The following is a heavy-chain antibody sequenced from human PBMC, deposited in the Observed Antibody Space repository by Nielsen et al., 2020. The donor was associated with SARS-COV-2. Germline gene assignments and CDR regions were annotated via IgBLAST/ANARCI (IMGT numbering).Heavy chain of an antibody. J-gene: IGHJ3*02. CDR2: INHSGST. CDR1: GGSFSGYY. CDR3: ARLGRYCSGGSCLRAFDI. D-gene: IGHD2-15*01. Sequence: GSLRLSCAVYGGSFSGYYWSWIRQPPGKGLEWIGEINHSGSTNYNLSLKSRVTISVDTSKNQFSLKLSSVTAADTAVYYCARLGRYCSGGSCLRAFDIWGQGTMVTVSS. V-gene: IGHV4-34*01.